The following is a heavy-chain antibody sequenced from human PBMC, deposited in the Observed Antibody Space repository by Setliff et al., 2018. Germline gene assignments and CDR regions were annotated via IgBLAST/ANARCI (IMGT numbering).Heavy chain of an antibody. Sequence: PSETLSLTCSVSGGSISNFYWSWIRQPPGKGLEWIGSISPGRSINYNPSLRIRVTTSGYTSKSQISLNLSSGTAADTAVYSCARDRRDYIGAGSSEIDYYYYYYMDVWGKGTTVTVSS. CDR2: ISPGRSI. CDR3: ARDRRDYIGAGSSEIDYYYYYYMDV. V-gene: IGHV4-4*08. D-gene: IGHD3-10*01. J-gene: IGHJ6*03. CDR1: GGSISNFY.